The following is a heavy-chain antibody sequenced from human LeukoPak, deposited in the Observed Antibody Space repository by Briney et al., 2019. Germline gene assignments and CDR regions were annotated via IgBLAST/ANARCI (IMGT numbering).Heavy chain of an antibody. J-gene: IGHJ4*02. CDR3: AREMDGEYGSGTFFDL. D-gene: IGHD3-10*01. CDR1: EFIFSDYY. Sequence: GGSLRLSYAASEFIFSDYYMSWIRQAPGKGLEWIAYISSGGSTILYADAVKGRFTISRDNAKNSLYLHMNSLRAEDTAVYYCAREMDGEYGSGTFFDLCGQGNMVTVSS. CDR2: ISSGGSTI. V-gene: IGHV3-11*01.